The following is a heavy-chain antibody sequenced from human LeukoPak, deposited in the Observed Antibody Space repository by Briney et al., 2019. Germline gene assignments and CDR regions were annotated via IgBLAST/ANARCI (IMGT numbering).Heavy chain of an antibody. V-gene: IGHV4-61*01. Sequence: SETLSLTCTVAGGSVSSGCYYWGWLRQPPGKGLEWIGFIYYSGSTNYNPSLKSRVTISVDTSKNQFSLKLSSVTAADTAVYYCARDGSLCSSTSCYTGLDYWGQGTLVTVSS. CDR3: ARDGSLCSSTSCYTGLDY. CDR2: IYYSGST. D-gene: IGHD2-2*02. J-gene: IGHJ4*02. CDR1: GGSVSSGCYY.